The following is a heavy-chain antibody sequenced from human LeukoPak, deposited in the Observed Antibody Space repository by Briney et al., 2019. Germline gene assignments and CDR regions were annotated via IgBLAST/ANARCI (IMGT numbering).Heavy chain of an antibody. CDR2: ISGSGGST. CDR1: GFTLTNHG. CDR3: AKDRYDSSGYYLDY. D-gene: IGHD3-22*01. J-gene: IGHJ4*02. V-gene: IGHV3-23*01. Sequence: PGGSLRLSCAVSGFTLTNHGVSWFRQAPGRGVEWVSAISGSGGSTYYADSVKGRFTIPRDNSKNTLYLQMNSLRAEDTAVYYCAKDRYDSSGYYLDYWGQGTLVTVSS.